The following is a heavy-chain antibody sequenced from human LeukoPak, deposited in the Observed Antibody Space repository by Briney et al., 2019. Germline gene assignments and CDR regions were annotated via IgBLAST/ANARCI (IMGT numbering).Heavy chain of an antibody. D-gene: IGHD3-10*01. J-gene: IGHJ4*02. CDR3: TRETVWFGVGRYFEY. CDR2: IRSKAYGRTT. V-gene: IGHV3-49*02. Sequence: WIREPPGKGLEWVGFIRSKAYGRTTEYAASLKGRFTISRDDSKSIPYQQLKRLKTEDTAVYYCTRETVWFGVGRYFEYWGQGTLVTVSS.